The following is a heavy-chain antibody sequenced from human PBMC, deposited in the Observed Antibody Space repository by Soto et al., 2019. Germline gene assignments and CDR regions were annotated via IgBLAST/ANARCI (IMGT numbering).Heavy chain of an antibody. J-gene: IGHJ6*02. Sequence: GGSLRLSCAASGFTFSSYSMNWVRQAPGKGLEWVPSISSSSSYIYYSDSVKGRFTISRDNAKNSLYLQMNSLRAEDTAVYYCARGGSGSDYYYYYGMDVWGQGTTVTVSS. CDR2: ISSSSSYI. CDR3: ARGGSGSDYYYYYGMDV. D-gene: IGHD3-16*01. CDR1: GFTFSSYS. V-gene: IGHV3-21*01.